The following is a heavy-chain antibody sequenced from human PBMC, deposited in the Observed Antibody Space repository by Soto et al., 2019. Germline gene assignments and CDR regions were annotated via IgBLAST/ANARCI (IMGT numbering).Heavy chain of an antibody. CDR1: GFTFSSYA. Sequence: QVQLVESGGGVVQPGRSLRLSCAASGFTFSSYAMHWVRQAPGKGLEWVAVISYDGSNKYYADSVKGRFTISRDNSQNTLYLQMNSLRAEETAVYYCARDWGGYSSSWRNYYNYGMDVWGEETTVTVS. D-gene: IGHD6-13*01. V-gene: IGHV3-30-3*01. CDR2: ISYDGSNK. J-gene: IGHJ6*02. CDR3: ARDWGGYSSSWRNYYNYGMDV.